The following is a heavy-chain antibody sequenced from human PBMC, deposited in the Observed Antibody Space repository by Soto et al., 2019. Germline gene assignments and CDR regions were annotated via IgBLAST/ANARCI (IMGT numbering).Heavy chain of an antibody. Sequence: EVQLVESGGGLVQPGGSLRLSWAASGFTFSTYWSHGFRQPPGKGLEWVSRIKTVGSYTNYAAPVKGRFTISRDNAKNTLFLQMDSLGAEDTAVYLCATGGSGYFRYWGQGTLVTVSS. CDR3: ATGGSGYFRY. CDR2: IKTVGSYT. D-gene: IGHD3-22*01. CDR1: GFTFSTYW. V-gene: IGHV3-74*01. J-gene: IGHJ4*02.